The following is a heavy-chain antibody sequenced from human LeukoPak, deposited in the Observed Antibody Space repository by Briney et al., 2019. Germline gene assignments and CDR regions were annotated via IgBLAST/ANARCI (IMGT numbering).Heavy chain of an antibody. CDR3: AEGEENGGLFDY. CDR2: INHSGST. Sequence: SSETLSLTCAVYGGSFSGYYWSWIRQPPGKGQEGIGEINHSGSTNYNPSPKSRVTISVDTSKNQFSLKLSSVTAADTAVYYCAEGEENGGLFDYWGQGTLVTVSS. J-gene: IGHJ4*02. D-gene: IGHD4-23*01. V-gene: IGHV4-34*01. CDR1: GGSFSGYY.